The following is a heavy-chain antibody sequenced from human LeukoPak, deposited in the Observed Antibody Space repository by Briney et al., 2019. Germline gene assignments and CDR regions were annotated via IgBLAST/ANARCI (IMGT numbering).Heavy chain of an antibody. V-gene: IGHV1-18*01. J-gene: IGHJ3*02. CDR3: ARVPRSYYYDSSGYYYAFDT. Sequence: GASVKVSCKASGYTFTSYGISWVRQAPGQGLEWMGWISAYNGNTNYAQKLQGRVTMTTDTSTSTAYMELRSLRSDDTAVYYCARVPRSYYYDSSGYYYAFDTWGQGTMVTVSS. D-gene: IGHD3-22*01. CDR2: ISAYNGNT. CDR1: GYTFTSYG.